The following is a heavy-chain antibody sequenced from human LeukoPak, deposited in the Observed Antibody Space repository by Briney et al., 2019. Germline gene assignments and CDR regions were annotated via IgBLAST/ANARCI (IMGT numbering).Heavy chain of an antibody. CDR1: GFTFSSSV. Sequence: PGGSLRLSCAASGFTFSSSVLSWVRQAPGKGLEWVSTISGFSGNTYYADSVKGRFTISRDNSKNTLYLQMNSLRAEDTAVYYCARGSDGDYGGVYWGQGTLVTVSS. CDR3: ARGSDGDYGGVY. CDR2: ISGFSGNT. V-gene: IGHV3-23*01. J-gene: IGHJ4*02. D-gene: IGHD4-17*01.